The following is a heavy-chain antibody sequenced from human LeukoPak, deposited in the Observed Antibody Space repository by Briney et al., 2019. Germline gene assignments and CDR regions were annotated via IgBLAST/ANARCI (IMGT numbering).Heavy chain of an antibody. CDR3: ARNWWGVDY. CDR2: INGDGTDT. J-gene: IGHJ4*02. Sequence: GGSLRLSCAASGFTFRNHWMHWVRQTPEKGLVWVSRINGDGTDTSYADSVWGRFTISRDNAKNTLYLQMNSLRAEDTAVYYCARNWWGVDYWGQGTLVTVSS. D-gene: IGHD2-15*01. V-gene: IGHV3-74*01. CDR1: GFTFRNHW.